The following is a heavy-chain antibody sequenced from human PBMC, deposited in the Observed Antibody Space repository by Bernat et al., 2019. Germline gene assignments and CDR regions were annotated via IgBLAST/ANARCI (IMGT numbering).Heavy chain of an antibody. CDR3: ARDRNRGRFDP. Sequence: QVHLQQWGAGLLKPAETLSLTCGVYGESLIGYYWSWIRQPPGKGLEWIGEVSQNGKTNYNQSLKSRVIISLDMSKNQFSLDVTSVTAADTALYYCARDRNRGRFDPWGQAILVTVSP. V-gene: IGHV4-34*01. J-gene: IGHJ5*02. CDR2: VSQNGKT. CDR1: GESLIGYY.